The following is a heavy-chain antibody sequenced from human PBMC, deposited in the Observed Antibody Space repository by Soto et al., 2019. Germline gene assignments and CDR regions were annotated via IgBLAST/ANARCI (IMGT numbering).Heavy chain of an antibody. CDR1: GGSFSGYY. J-gene: IGHJ2*01. CDR3: ARESHDILTGPPWVWYFDL. V-gene: IGHV4-34*01. Sequence: QVQLQQWGAGPLRPLETLSLTCGVSGGSFSGYYSAWIRQSPGKGLEWIGEINDRGSINYNPALKSRVSISVDTSKTHYSLNLRSVTAADTAVYYCARESHDILTGPPWVWYFDLWGRGTLVTV. CDR2: INDRGSI. D-gene: IGHD3-9*01.